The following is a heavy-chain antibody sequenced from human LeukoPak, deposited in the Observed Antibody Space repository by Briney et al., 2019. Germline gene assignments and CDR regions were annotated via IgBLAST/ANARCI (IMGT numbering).Heavy chain of an antibody. CDR1: GGTFSSYA. Sequence: SVKVSCKASGGTFSSYAISWVRQAPGQGLEWMGGIIPIFGTANYAQKFQGRVTITADESTSTAYMELSSLRSEDTAVYYCARSKGLFYGSGSYYPKPIDYWGQGTLVTVSS. J-gene: IGHJ4*02. D-gene: IGHD3-10*01. CDR3: ARSKGLFYGSGSYYPKPIDY. V-gene: IGHV1-69*01. CDR2: IIPIFGTA.